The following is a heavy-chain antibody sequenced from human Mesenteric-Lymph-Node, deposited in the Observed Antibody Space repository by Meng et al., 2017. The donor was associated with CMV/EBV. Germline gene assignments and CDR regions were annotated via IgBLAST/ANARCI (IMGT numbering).Heavy chain of an antibody. CDR3: TGDSVSNPNLDY. Sequence: EVHLVESGGGLCQPGGSLRLACAASGFNVRDKYMSWVRQAPGKGLEWVCIIYRGDNTYYIDSVKDRFTVSRDNSKNTMYLQMNSLRVEDTAVYYCTGDSVSNPNLDYWGQGTLVTVSS. CDR1: GFNVRDKY. CDR2: IYRGDNT. D-gene: IGHD3-10*01. V-gene: IGHV3-66*01. J-gene: IGHJ4*02.